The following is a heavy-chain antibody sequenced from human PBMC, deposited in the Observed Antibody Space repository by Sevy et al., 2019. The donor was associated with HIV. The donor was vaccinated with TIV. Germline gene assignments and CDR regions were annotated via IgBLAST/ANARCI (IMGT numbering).Heavy chain of an antibody. CDR3: ARAPLLDY. CDR2: IYHSGIT. CDR1: GGSISSDGYS. J-gene: IGHJ4*02. D-gene: IGHD3-10*01. Sequence: SETLSLTCAVSGGSISSDGYSWSWIRQPPGKGLEWSGYIYHSGITYYNPSLKSRVTISIDRSKNQFSLKLSSVTAADTAVYYCARAPLLDYWGQGTLVTVSS. V-gene: IGHV4-30-2*01.